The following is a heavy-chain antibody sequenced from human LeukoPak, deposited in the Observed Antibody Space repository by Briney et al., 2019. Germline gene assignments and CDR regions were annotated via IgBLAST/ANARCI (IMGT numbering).Heavy chain of an antibody. CDR2: INPDSGGT. J-gene: IGHJ4*02. D-gene: IGHD2-21*02. CDR1: VYTFTAYY. Sequence: ASVKVSCKASVYTFTAYYLHWVRQAPGQGLEWMGWINPDSGGTNYVQKFQGRVTMTRDTSISTAYMELSGLSSDDTAVYYCARVTDETGQWGQGTLVTVSS. V-gene: IGHV1-2*02. CDR3: ARVTDETGQ.